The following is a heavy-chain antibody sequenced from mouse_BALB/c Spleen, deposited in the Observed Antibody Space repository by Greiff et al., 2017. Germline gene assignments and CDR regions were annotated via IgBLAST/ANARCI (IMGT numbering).Heavy chain of an antibody. Sequence: EVKVVESGGGLVKPGGSLKLSCAASGFAFSSYDMSWVRQTPEKRLEWVAYISSGGGSTYYPDTVKGRFTISRDNAKNTQYLQMSSLKSEDTAMYYCARGDYYGSRWFAYWGQGTLVTVSA. D-gene: IGHD1-1*01. V-gene: IGHV5-12-1*01. CDR2: ISSGGGST. CDR1: GFAFSSYD. CDR3: ARGDYYGSRWFAY. J-gene: IGHJ3*01.